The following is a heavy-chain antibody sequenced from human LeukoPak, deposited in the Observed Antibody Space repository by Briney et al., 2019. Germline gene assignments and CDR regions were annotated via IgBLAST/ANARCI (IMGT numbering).Heavy chain of an antibody. V-gene: IGHV3-48*04. CDR1: GFTFSISS. D-gene: IGHD4-23*01. CDR3: AVVTEYFYYMDV. J-gene: IGHJ6*03. Sequence: PGGSLRLSCAASGFTFSISSMNWVRQAPGKGLEWVSYISSSSSTIYYADSVKGRFIISRDNAKNSLYLQMNSLRAEDTAVYYCAVVTEYFYYMDVWGKGTTVTISS. CDR2: ISSSSSTI.